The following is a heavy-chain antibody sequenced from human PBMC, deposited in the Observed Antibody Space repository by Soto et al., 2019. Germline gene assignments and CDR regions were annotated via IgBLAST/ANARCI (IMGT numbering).Heavy chain of an antibody. V-gene: IGHV4-34*01. CDR3: ARGSRNRYYYYGMDV. J-gene: IGHJ6*02. CDR2: INHSGST. CDR1: GGSFSGYY. Sequence: QVQLQQWGAGLLKPSETLSLTCAVYGGSFSGYYWSWIRQPPWKGLEWIGEINHSGSTNYHPSLKSRVTISVDTSKNQFSLKLSSVTAADTAVYYCARGSRNRYYYYGMDVWGQGTTVTVSS. D-gene: IGHD1-1*01.